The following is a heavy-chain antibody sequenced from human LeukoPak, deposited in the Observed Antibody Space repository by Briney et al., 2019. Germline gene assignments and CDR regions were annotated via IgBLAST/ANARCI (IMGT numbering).Heavy chain of an antibody. Sequence: GGSLRLSCAASGFTVDDYSMSWVRQAPGQGLEWVSNINNDGTEYYYLDSAKCRFTISRDNARNSLYLQVNSLRAEDTAVYYCARGGASGYSSTRHFWGGNYYFDYWGQGSLVTVSS. CDR1: GFTVDDYS. D-gene: IGHD2-2*01. V-gene: IGHV3-7*01. CDR2: INNDGTEY. J-gene: IGHJ4*02. CDR3: ARGGASGYSSTRHFWGGNYYFDY.